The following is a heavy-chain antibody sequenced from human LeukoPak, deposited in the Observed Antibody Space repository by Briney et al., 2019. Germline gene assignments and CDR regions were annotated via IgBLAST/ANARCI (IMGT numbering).Heavy chain of an antibody. D-gene: IGHD1-26*01. Sequence: GGSLRLSCAASGFTFSSYAVSWVRQAPGKGLEWVSSIPRNGGSTYYADSVKGRFTISRDNSKNTLYVQMNSLRVDDTAVYYCARQWELLRGGDSRDYYYYMDVWGKGTTVTISS. CDR1: GFTFSSYA. CDR2: IPRNGGST. V-gene: IGHV3-23*01. CDR3: ARQWELLRGGDSRDYYYYMDV. J-gene: IGHJ6*03.